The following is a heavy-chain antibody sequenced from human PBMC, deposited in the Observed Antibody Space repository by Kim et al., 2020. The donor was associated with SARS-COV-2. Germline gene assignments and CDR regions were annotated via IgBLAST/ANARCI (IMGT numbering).Heavy chain of an antibody. CDR3: ARHESKGATIDY. Sequence: SETLSLTCTVSGGSISSYYWSWIRQPPGKGLEWIGYIYYSGSTNYNPSLKSRVTISVDTSKNQFSLKLSSVTAADTAVYYCARHESKGATIDYWGQGTMVTVSS. D-gene: IGHD1-26*01. CDR1: GGSISSYY. V-gene: IGHV4-59*08. J-gene: IGHJ4*02. CDR2: IYYSGST.